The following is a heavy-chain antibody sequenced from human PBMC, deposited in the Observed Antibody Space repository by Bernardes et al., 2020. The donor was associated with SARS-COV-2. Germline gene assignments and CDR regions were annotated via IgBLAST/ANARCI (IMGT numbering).Heavy chain of an antibody. Sequence: GGSLRLSCAASGFTFSDYAMHWVRQAPGKGLEWVALIWYDGSKQYYADFVKGRFTISRDNSKNTLYLQMNSLTTEDTAVYYCARDRWGEQGLYWGQGTLVTVSS. D-gene: IGHD3-16*01. J-gene: IGHJ4*02. V-gene: IGHV3-33*01. CDR2: IWYDGSKQ. CDR1: GFTFSDYA. CDR3: ARDRWGEQGLY.